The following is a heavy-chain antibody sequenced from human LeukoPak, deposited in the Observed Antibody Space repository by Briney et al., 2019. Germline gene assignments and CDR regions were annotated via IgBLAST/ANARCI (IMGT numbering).Heavy chain of an antibody. D-gene: IGHD5-24*01. V-gene: IGHV4-34*01. J-gene: IGHJ6*03. Sequence: SETLSLTYAVYGGSFGGYYWSWIRQPPGKGLEWIGEINHSGSTNYNPSLKSRVTISVDTSKNQFSLKLSSVTAADTAVYYCARDRGRWLKLSFYYYMDVWGKGTTVTISS. CDR2: INHSGST. CDR1: GGSFGGYY. CDR3: ARDRGRWLKLSFYYYMDV.